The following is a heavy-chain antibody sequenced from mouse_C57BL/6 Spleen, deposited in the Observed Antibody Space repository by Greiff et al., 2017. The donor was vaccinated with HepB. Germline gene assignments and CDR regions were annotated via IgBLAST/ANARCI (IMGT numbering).Heavy chain of an antibody. CDR1: GYAFTNYL. V-gene: IGHV1-54*01. CDR2: INPGSGGT. Sequence: VQLQESGAELVRPGTSVKVSCKASGYAFTNYLIEWVKQRPGQGLEWIGVINPGSGGTNYNEKFKGKATLTADKSSSTAYMQLSSLTSEDSAVYFCARRGGSSPFDYWGQGTTLTVSS. J-gene: IGHJ2*01. D-gene: IGHD1-1*01. CDR3: ARRGGSSPFDY.